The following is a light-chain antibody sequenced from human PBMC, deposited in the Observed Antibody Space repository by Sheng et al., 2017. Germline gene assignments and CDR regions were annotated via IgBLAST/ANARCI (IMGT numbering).Light chain of an antibody. Sequence: ETVLTQSPATLSLSPGERATLSCRASQSISSKLAWYQQKPGQAPRLLIYGASNRATGIPARFSGSGSGTDFTLTISSLEPEDFTVYYCQHRSNWPLTFGGGTKVEIK. CDR1: QSISSK. J-gene: IGKJ4*01. CDR2: GAS. CDR3: QHRSNWPLT. V-gene: IGKV3-11*01.